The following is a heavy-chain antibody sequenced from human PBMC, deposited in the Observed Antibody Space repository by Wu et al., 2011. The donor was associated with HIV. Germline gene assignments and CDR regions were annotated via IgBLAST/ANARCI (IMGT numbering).Heavy chain of an antibody. CDR1: GHTLIELS. CDR2: FPPEYGES. V-gene: IGHV1-24*01. D-gene: IGHD3-3*01. Sequence: QVQLEQSGAEMKKPGASMKVSCKVSGHTLIELSMHWVRQTPGKGLEWMGGFPPEYGESIYAQKFQGRVTMTEDTSTDTAYMELRSLRSDDTAVYYCARRSGDFWSGYQLEYFQHWGQGTLVTVSS. J-gene: IGHJ1*01. CDR3: ARRSGDFWSGYQLEYFQH.